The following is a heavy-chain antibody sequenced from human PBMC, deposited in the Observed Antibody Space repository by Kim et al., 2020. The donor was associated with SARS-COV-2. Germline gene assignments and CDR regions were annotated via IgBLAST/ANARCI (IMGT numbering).Heavy chain of an antibody. Sequence: RGRFTISRDNSKNTLYLQMNSLRAEDTAVYYCAKERAGKGIAVAGPGFDYWGQGTLVTVSS. D-gene: IGHD6-19*01. J-gene: IGHJ4*02. CDR3: AKERAGKGIAVAGPGFDY. V-gene: IGHV3-23*01.